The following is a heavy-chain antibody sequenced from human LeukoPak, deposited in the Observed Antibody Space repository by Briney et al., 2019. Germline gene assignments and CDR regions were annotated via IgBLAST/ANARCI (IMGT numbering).Heavy chain of an antibody. V-gene: IGHV1-18*01. CDR1: GYTFTSYG. Sequence: GASVTVSCKASGYTFTSYGIGWVRQAPGQGLEWMGWISGCNGNTNYAEKLQGRVTMTTDASTSTVYMELRSLRSDDTAVYYCARGAGVITFGGVIVTLNYFDYWGQGTLVTVSS. CDR2: ISGCNGNT. J-gene: IGHJ4*02. CDR3: ARGAGVITFGGVIVTLNYFDY. D-gene: IGHD3-16*02.